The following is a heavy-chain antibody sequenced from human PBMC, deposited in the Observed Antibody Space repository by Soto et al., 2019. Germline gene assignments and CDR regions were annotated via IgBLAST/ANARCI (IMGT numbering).Heavy chain of an antibody. CDR2: INPNSANT. V-gene: IGHV1-2*02. CDR3: ARDLRGYSTSFDP. Sequence: QVQVEQSGAEVKKPGASVQVSCKTSGYTFSDYYMHWVRQAPGTRLGRMGWINPNSANTDYAQKFRGRVTMTGDTSITTAYMELTSLRSDDTAIYYWARDLRGYSTSFDPWGPGILVSVSS. J-gene: IGHJ5*02. CDR1: GYTFSDYY. D-gene: IGHD3-22*01.